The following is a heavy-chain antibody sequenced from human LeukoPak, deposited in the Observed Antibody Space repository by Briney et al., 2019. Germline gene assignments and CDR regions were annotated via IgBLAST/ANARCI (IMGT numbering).Heavy chain of an antibody. CDR2: FDPEDGET. CDR3: ARDPYYYYGMDV. J-gene: IGHJ6*02. CDR1: GYTLTELS. Sequence: ASVKVSCKVSGYTLTELSMHWVRQATGKGLEWMGGFDPEDGETIYAQKFQGRVTITRDTSASTAYMEPSSLRSEDTAVYYCARDPYYYYGMDVWGQGTKVTVSS. V-gene: IGHV1-24*01.